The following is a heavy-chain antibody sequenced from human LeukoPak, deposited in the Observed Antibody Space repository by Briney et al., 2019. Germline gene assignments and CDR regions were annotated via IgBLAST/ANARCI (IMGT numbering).Heavy chain of an antibody. J-gene: IGHJ5*02. Sequence: PGGSLRLSCAASGFTFSSYGMHWVRQAPGKGLEWVALIWYDGSNKYYADSVKGRFTISRDNAENTLYLQMNSLRAEDTAVYYCARDGSSWANWFDPWGQGTLVTVSS. CDR3: ARDGSSWANWFDP. D-gene: IGHD6-13*01. CDR1: GFTFSSYG. CDR2: IWYDGSNK. V-gene: IGHV3-33*01.